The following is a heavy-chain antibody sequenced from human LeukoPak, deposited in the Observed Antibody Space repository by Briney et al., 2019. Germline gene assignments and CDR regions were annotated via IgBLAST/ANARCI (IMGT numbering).Heavy chain of an antibody. Sequence: PGGSLRLSCAASGFTFTSYYMHWVRQAPGQGLEWMGIINPSGGSTSYAQKFQGRVTMTRDTSTSTVYMELSSLRSEDTAVYYCARGGHRSAVAGLGYWGQGTLVTVSS. D-gene: IGHD6-19*01. J-gene: IGHJ4*02. CDR2: INPSGGST. V-gene: IGHV1-46*01. CDR3: ARGGHRSAVAGLGY. CDR1: GFTFTSYY.